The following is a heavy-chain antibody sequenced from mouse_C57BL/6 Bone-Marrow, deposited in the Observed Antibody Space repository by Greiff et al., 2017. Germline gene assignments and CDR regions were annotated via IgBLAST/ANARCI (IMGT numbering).Heavy chain of an antibody. CDR2: IYPGSGST. Sequence: QVQLKQPGAELVKPGASVKMSCKASGYTFTSYWITWVKQRPGQGLEWIGDIYPGSGSTNYNEKFKSKATLTVDTSSSTAYMQLSSLTSEDSAVYNCARKEITAVENFDYWGQGTTLTVSS. V-gene: IGHV1-55*01. D-gene: IGHD1-1*01. CDR1: GYTFTSYW. J-gene: IGHJ2*01. CDR3: ARKEITAVENFDY.